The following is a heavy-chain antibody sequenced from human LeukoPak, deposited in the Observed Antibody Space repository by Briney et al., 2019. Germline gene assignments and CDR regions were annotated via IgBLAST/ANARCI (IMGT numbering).Heavy chain of an antibody. V-gene: IGHV3-23*01. CDR1: GFTFSSYA. CDR3: AKDPWFGELPALDY. CDR2: ISGSGGST. D-gene: IGHD3-10*01. Sequence: RGSLRLSCAASGFTFSSYAMSWVRQAPGKGLEWVSAISGSGGSTYYADSVKGRFTISRDNSKNTLYLQMNSLRAEDTAVYYCAKDPWFGELPALDYWGQGTLVTVSS. J-gene: IGHJ4*02.